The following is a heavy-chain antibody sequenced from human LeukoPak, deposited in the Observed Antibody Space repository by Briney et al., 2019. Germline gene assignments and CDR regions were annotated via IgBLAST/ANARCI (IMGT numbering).Heavy chain of an antibody. CDR1: GGSFSGYY. Sequence: PSETLSLTCAVYGGSFSGYYWSWIRQPPGKGLEWIEEINHSGSTNYNPSLKSRVAISVDTSKNQFSLKLSSVTAADTAVYYCARGPYGDYRYYYYYMDVWGKGTTVTVSS. CDR3: ARGPYGDYRYYYYYMDV. J-gene: IGHJ6*03. D-gene: IGHD4-17*01. CDR2: INHSGST. V-gene: IGHV4-34*01.